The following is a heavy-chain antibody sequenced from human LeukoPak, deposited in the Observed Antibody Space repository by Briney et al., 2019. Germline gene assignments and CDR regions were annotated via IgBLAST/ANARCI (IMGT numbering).Heavy chain of an antibody. CDR3: ARYLVDQQLGISWFDP. J-gene: IGHJ5*02. V-gene: IGHV1-69*04. Sequence: ASVKVSCKASGGTFSSYAISWVRQAPGQGLEWMGRIIPTLGIANYAQKFQGRVTITADKSTSTAYMELSSLRSEDTAVYYCARYLVDQQLGISWFDPWGQGTLVTVSS. CDR1: GGTFSSYA. CDR2: IIPTLGIA. D-gene: IGHD6-13*01.